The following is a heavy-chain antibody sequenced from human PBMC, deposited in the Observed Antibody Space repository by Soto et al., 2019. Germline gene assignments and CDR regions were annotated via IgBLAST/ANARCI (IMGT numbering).Heavy chain of an antibody. CDR3: ARHAMGDKYGMDV. Sequence: PGGSLRLSCAASGFTFSSYAMRWVRQAPGKGLEWVSAISGSGGSAYYADSVKGRFTFSRDNSKNTLFLQMNSLRAEDRAVYYCARHAMGDKYGMDVWGQGTKVTVSS. D-gene: IGHD2-21*01. CDR1: GFTFSSYA. V-gene: IGHV3-23*01. CDR2: ISGSGGSA. J-gene: IGHJ6*02.